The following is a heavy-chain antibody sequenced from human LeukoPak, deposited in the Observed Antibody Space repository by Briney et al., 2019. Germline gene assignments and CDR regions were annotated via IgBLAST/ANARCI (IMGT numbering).Heavy chain of an antibody. D-gene: IGHD3-3*01. J-gene: IGHJ4*02. V-gene: IGHV1-8*03. CDR3: ARGPSRPYYDFWSGYYFNY. CDR1: GYTFTSYD. Sequence: CKASGYTFTSYDINWVRQATGQGLEWMGWVNPNSGNTGYAQKFQGRVTITRNTSISTAYMELSSLRSEDTAVYYCARGPSRPYYDFWSGYYFNYWGQGTLVTVSS. CDR2: VNPNSGNT.